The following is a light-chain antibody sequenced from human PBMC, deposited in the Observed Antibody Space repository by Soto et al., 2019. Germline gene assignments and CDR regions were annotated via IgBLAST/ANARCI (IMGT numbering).Light chain of an antibody. CDR2: VAS. Sequence: DIQMTQSPSSLSSSVGDEVTITCRASQTIMTYLNWYQLKPGKAPTVLINVASTLRSGVPSRFSGSGSGTDFNLTINSLQPEDFATYFCQQSFTTPLTFGGGTKVDIK. J-gene: IGKJ4*01. CDR1: QTIMTY. V-gene: IGKV1-39*01. CDR3: QQSFTTPLT.